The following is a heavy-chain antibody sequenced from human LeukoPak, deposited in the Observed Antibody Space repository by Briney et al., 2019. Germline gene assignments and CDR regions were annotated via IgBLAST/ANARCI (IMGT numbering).Heavy chain of an antibody. Sequence: GGSLRLSCAASGFTVSSNYMSWVRQAPGKGLEWVSVIYSGGSTYYADSVKGRFTISRDNSKNTLYLQMNSLRAEDTAVYYCAKIPNRIYYYDSRGYEYAFDIWGQGTMVTVSS. J-gene: IGHJ3*02. CDR1: GFTVSSNY. CDR2: IYSGGST. CDR3: AKIPNRIYYYDSRGYEYAFDI. D-gene: IGHD3-22*01. V-gene: IGHV3-66*01.